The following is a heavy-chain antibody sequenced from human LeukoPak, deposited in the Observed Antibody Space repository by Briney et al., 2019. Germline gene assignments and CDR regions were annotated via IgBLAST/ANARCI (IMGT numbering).Heavy chain of an antibody. CDR1: GYTFTSYD. Sequence: ASVKVSCKASGYTFTSYDINWVRQATGQGLEWMGWMNPNSGNTGYAQKFQGRVTMTRNTSISTAYTELSSLRSEDTAVYYCARGDRIAAAGTENWFDPWGQGTLVTVSS. J-gene: IGHJ5*02. D-gene: IGHD6-13*01. CDR3: ARGDRIAAAGTENWFDP. CDR2: MNPNSGNT. V-gene: IGHV1-8*01.